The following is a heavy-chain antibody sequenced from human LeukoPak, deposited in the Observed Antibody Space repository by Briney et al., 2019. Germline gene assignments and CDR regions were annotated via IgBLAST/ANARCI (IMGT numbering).Heavy chain of an antibody. Sequence: SETLSLTCTVSGASISDYYWSWIRQPPGKGLEWIGYIYYSGSTNHNPSLTSRGTISVETSKNQFSLKLSSVTAADTAVYYCARVVVVVAATSRILDHYYMDVWGKGTTVTVSS. J-gene: IGHJ6*03. CDR1: GASISDYY. CDR2: IYYSGST. D-gene: IGHD2-15*01. V-gene: IGHV4-59*01. CDR3: ARVVVVVAATSRILDHYYMDV.